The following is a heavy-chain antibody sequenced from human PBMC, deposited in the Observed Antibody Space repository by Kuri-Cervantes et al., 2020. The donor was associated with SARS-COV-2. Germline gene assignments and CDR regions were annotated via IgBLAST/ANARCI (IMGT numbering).Heavy chain of an antibody. CDR2: ISGSGGNI. Sequence: GESLKISCAASGFTFRRYAMSWVRQAPGKGLEWVSAISGSGGNIYYADSIKGRFTISRDSSKDTLYLQMNSLRAEDTAVYYCAGGSVPAAIHFDYWGQGTPVTVSS. CDR1: GFTFRRYA. D-gene: IGHD2-2*02. J-gene: IGHJ4*02. CDR3: AGGSVPAAIHFDY. V-gene: IGHV3-23*01.